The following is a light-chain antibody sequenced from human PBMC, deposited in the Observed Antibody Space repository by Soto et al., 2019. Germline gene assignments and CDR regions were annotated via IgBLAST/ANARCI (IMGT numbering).Light chain of an antibody. Sequence: EIVLTQSPATLSLSPGEGATLSCRASQSVRSYLAWFQQKLGQPPRLLIYDASKRATGIPARFSGSGSGTDFTLTIRSLQSEDFAVYYCQQYNNWPKMFGQGTKVDIK. J-gene: IGKJ1*01. CDR1: QSVRSY. CDR2: DAS. V-gene: IGKV3-11*01. CDR3: QQYNNWPKM.